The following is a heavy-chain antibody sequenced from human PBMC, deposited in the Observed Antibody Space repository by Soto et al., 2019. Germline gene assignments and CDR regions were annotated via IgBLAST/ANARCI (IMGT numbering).Heavy chain of an antibody. D-gene: IGHD2-2*01. CDR1: GGSISSYY. Sequence: QVQLQESGPGLVKPSETLSLTCTVSGGSISSYYWSWIRQPPGKGLEWIGYIYYSGSTNYNPSLKRRVTISVDKSKDQFSLKLSSVTAADTAVYYCARQDIVVVPADVYYYYYMDVWGKGTTVTVSS. V-gene: IGHV4-59*08. CDR3: ARQDIVVVPADVYYYYYMDV. J-gene: IGHJ6*03. CDR2: IYYSGST.